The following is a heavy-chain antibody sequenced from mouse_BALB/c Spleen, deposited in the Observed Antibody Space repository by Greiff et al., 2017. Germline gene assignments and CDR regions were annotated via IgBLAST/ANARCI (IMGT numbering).Heavy chain of an antibody. D-gene: IGHD1-2*01. J-gene: IGHJ2*01. CDR1: GFSLTSYG. CDR2: IWSGGST. V-gene: IGHV2-2*02. CDR3: ASVRLRY. Sequence: QVQLKQSGPGLVQPSQSLSITCTVSGFSLTSYGVHWVRQSPGKGLEWLGVIWSGGSTDYNAAFISRLSISKDNSKSQVFFKMNSLQANDTAIYYCASVRLRYWGQGTTLTVSS.